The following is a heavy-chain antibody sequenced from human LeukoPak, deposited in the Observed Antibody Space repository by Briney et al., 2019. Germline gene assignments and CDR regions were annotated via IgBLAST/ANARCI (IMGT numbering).Heavy chain of an antibody. CDR2: IYYSGST. J-gene: IGHJ6*03. V-gene: IGHV4-59*01. CDR1: GGSISNYY. Sequence: SETLSLTCTVSGGSISNYYWSWIRQPPGKGLEWIGYIYYSGSTNYNPSLKSRVTISVDTSKNQFSLKLSSVTAADTAVYYCARVSLGYYDSSGYYFPYYYYYYMDVWGKGTTVTISS. CDR3: ARVSLGYYDSSGYYFPYYYYYYMDV. D-gene: IGHD3-22*01.